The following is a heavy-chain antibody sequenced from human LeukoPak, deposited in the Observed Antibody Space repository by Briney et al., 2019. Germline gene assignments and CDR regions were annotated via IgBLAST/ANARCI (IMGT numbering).Heavy chain of an antibody. CDR2: IIPIFGTA. Sequence: SVKVSCKASGGTFSSYAISWVRQAPGQGLEWMGGIIPIFGTANYAQKFQGRVTITTDESTSTAYMELSSLRSEDTAVYYCARGFAHQDITARSPVVAATLFDYWGQGTLVTVSS. V-gene: IGHV1-69*05. D-gene: IGHD2-15*01. CDR1: GGTFSSYA. J-gene: IGHJ4*02. CDR3: ARGFAHQDITARSPVVAATLFDY.